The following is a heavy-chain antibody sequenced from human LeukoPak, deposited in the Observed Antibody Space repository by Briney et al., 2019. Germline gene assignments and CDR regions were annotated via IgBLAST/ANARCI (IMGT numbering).Heavy chain of an antibody. D-gene: IGHD1-1*01. Sequence: SETLSLTCAVYGGSFSGYYWSWIRQPPGKGLEWIGEINHSGSTNYNPSLKSRVTISVDTSKNQFSLKLSSVTAADTAVNYCARVTFQLPHDYWGQGTLVTVSS. V-gene: IGHV4-34*01. J-gene: IGHJ4*02. CDR3: ARVTFQLPHDY. CDR2: INHSGST. CDR1: GGSFSGYY.